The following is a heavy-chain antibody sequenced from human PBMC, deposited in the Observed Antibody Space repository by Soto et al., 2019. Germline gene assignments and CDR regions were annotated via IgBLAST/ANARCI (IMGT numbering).Heavy chain of an antibody. J-gene: IGHJ6*02. CDR2: INHSGST. CDR3: ARVSGIYYYGMDV. V-gene: IGHV4-34*01. Sequence: SETLSLTCAVYGGSSSGYYWSWIRQPPGKGLEWIGEINHSGSTNYNPSLKSRVTISVDTSKNQFSLKLSSVTAADTAVYYCARVSGIYYYGMDVWCQGTTVT. CDR1: GGSSSGYY. D-gene: IGHD3-10*01.